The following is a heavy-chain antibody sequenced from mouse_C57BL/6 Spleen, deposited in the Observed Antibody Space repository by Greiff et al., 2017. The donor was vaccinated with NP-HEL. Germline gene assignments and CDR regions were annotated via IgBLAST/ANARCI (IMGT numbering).Heavy chain of an antibody. D-gene: IGHD1-1*01. CDR1: GYTFTSYW. Sequence: QVQLQQPGAELVKPGASVKMSCKASGYTFTSYWITWVKQRPGQGLEWIGDIYPGSGSTNYNEKFKSKATLTVDTSSSTAYMQLSSLTSEDSAVYYWARGGGSSYRGAMDYWGQGTSVTVSS. J-gene: IGHJ4*01. V-gene: IGHV1-55*01. CDR2: IYPGSGST. CDR3: ARGGGSSYRGAMDY.